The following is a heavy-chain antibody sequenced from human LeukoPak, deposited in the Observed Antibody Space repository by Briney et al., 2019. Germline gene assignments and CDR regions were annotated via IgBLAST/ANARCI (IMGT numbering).Heavy chain of an antibody. CDR3: ARDRRGAASFRVYYYYGMDV. V-gene: IGHV1-18*01. CDR1: GYIFTSYG. D-gene: IGHD6-13*01. Sequence: ASVKVSCKASGYIFTSYGISWVRQAPGRGLEWMGWISTNRGDTKFPQKFQGRVTMASDTSARTAYMELRNLRSDDTAVYYCARDRRGAASFRVYYYYGMDVWGQGTTVTVS. J-gene: IGHJ6*02. CDR2: ISTNRGDT.